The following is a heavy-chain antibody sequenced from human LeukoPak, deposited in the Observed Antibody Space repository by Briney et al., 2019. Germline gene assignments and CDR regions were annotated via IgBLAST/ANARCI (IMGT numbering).Heavy chain of an antibody. Sequence: SETLSLTCTVSGYSISSGYYWGWIRQPPGKGLEWIGSIYRSGSTYYNPSLKSRVTISVDTSKDQFSLKLSSVTAADTAVYYCARVRLTKLYYFDFWGQGTLVTVSS. J-gene: IGHJ4*02. V-gene: IGHV4-38-2*02. CDR2: IYRSGST. CDR1: GYSISSGYY. CDR3: ARVRLTKLYYFDF. D-gene: IGHD5-12*01.